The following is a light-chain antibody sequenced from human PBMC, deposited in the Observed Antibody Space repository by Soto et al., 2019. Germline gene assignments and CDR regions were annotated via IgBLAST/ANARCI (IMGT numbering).Light chain of an antibody. CDR2: DAS. V-gene: IGKV1-33*01. CDR1: QDISNS. Sequence: DIQMTQSPSSLSASVGDRVTFTCQASQDISNSLNWYQQKPGKAPKLLIYDASNLEVGVPIRFRGSGSGTEFSFTIRSLLPEDFATYYCQQYDSLPPTFGLGTRLEMK. J-gene: IGKJ2*01. CDR3: QQYDSLPPT.